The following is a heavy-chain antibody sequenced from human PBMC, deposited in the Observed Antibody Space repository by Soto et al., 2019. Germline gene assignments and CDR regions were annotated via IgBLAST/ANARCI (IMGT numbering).Heavy chain of an antibody. D-gene: IGHD6-13*01. CDR3: ARFSSSWYYFGY. CDR1: GGSFSGYY. J-gene: IGHJ4*02. Sequence: PSETLSLTCAVYGGSFSGYYWSWIRQPPGKGLEWIGEINHSGSTNYNPSLKSRVTISVDTSKNQFSLKLSSVTAADTAVYYCARFSSSWYYFGYWGQGTLVTVSS. V-gene: IGHV4-34*01. CDR2: INHSGST.